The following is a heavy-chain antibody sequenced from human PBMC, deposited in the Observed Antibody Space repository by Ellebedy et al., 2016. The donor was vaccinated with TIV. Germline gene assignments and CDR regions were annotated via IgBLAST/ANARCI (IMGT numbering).Heavy chain of an antibody. Sequence: ASVKVSCKASGYSFTGYYVHWVRQAPGQGLEWMGWINPYSGDTNYAQKFQGRVTMTGDTSISTAYMELSRLTSGDTAVYYCARVPGSEDWFDPWGQGTLVTVSS. CDR2: INPYSGDT. CDR3: ARVPGSEDWFDP. CDR1: GYSFTGYY. V-gene: IGHV1-2*02. J-gene: IGHJ5*02.